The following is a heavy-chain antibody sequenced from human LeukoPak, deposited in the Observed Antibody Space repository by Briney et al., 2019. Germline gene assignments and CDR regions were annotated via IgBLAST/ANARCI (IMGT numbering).Heavy chain of an antibody. V-gene: IGHV3-11*01. D-gene: IGHD3-10*01. Sequence: GGSLRLSCAASGSTFSDYYMSWIRQAPGKGLEWLSYISSSDNTIYYADSVKGRFTISRDNAKNSLYLQMNSLRAEDTAVYYCAREGSPPSYFDYWGQGTLVTVSS. J-gene: IGHJ4*02. CDR1: GSTFSDYY. CDR2: ISSSDNTI. CDR3: AREGSPPSYFDY.